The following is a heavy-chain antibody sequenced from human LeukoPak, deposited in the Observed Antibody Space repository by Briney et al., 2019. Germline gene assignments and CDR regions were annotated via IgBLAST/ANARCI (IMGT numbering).Heavy chain of an antibody. J-gene: IGHJ4*02. Sequence: PGGSLRLSCAASGFTFSSYGMHWVRQAPGKGLEWGAGISYDGSNKYYADSVKGRFTISRDNSKNTLYLQMNSLRAEDTAVYYCAKDELDVLLWFGESAFDYWGQGTLVTVSS. V-gene: IGHV3-30*18. CDR2: ISYDGSNK. D-gene: IGHD3-10*01. CDR3: AKDELDVLLWFGESAFDY. CDR1: GFTFSSYG.